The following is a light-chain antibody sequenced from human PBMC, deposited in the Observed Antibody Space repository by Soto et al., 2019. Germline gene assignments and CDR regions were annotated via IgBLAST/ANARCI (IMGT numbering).Light chain of an antibody. V-gene: IGKV3-20*01. CDR2: GTS. CDR1: QSVSSK. CDR3: QQYGNSPIT. Sequence: EVGLTQSPATLSLSPGERATLSCRASQSVSSKLVWYQQKPGQAPRLLIYGTSSRATGIPDRFSGSGPGTDFTLTISRLEPEDFAVYYCQQYGNSPITFGQGTRLEIK. J-gene: IGKJ5*01.